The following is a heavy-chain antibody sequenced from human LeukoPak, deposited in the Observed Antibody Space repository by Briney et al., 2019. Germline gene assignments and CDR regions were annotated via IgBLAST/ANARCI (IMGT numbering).Heavy chain of an antibody. Sequence: SQTLSLTCTVSGGSISSGSYYWSWIRQPAGKGLEWIGRIYTSGSTNYNPPLKSRVTISVDTSKNQFSLKLSSVTAADTAVYYCASGLVGATTDYWGQGTLVTVSS. D-gene: IGHD1-26*01. J-gene: IGHJ4*02. CDR2: IYTSGST. V-gene: IGHV4-61*02. CDR1: GGSISSGSYY. CDR3: ASGLVGATTDY.